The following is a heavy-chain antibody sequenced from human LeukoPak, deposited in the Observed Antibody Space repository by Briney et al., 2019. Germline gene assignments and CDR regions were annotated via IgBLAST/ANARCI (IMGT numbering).Heavy chain of an antibody. J-gene: IGHJ6*03. Sequence: PGGSLRLSCAASGFTLSSYAMSWVRQAPGKGLEWVSSISASGGSTNYADSVKGRFTISRDNSKNTLYLQMNSLRAEDTAVYYCAKSMTTVTTLKYYYYMDVWGKGTTVTVSS. CDR1: GFTLSSYA. CDR3: AKSMTTVTTLKYYYYMDV. D-gene: IGHD4-17*01. CDR2: ISASGGST. V-gene: IGHV3-23*01.